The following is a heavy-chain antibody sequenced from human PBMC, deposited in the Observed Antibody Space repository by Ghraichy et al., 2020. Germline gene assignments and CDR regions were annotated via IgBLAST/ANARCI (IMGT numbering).Heavy chain of an antibody. V-gene: IGHV3-23*01. J-gene: IGHJ5*02. CDR1: GFTFGNYA. CDR2: LTPNGDTT. CDR3: VKSRYSDSHYVSDP. D-gene: IGHD4-11*01. Sequence: GGSLRLSCTASGFTFGNYAMTWVRRAPGKGLEWVSSLTPNGDTTYYTDSVKGRFTISRDNSRSIVFLQLDSLRVEDTAMYYCVKSRYSDSHYVSDPWGQGTLVTVSA.